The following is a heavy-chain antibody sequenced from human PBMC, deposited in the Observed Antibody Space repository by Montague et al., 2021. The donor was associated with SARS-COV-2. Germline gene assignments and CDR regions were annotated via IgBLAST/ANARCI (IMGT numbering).Heavy chain of an antibody. Sequence: TLSLTCTVSGRSISSGSYYWSWIRQPAGKGLEWIGRIYTSGTTDYSFSLKSRVTISVDTSKNQSSLKLTSVTAADTAVYYCARAHSGSWAHLDNWGQGSLVTVSS. CDR3: ARAHSGSWAHLDN. CDR2: IYTSGTT. V-gene: IGHV4-61*02. CDR1: GRSISSGSYY. J-gene: IGHJ4*02. D-gene: IGHD5-12*01.